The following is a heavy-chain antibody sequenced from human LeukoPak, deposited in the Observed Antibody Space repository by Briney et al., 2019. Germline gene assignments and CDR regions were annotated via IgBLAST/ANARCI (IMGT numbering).Heavy chain of an antibody. CDR3: ARDDSIAAAGLF. CDR2: IIPIFGTA. CDR1: GGTFSSYA. D-gene: IGHD6-13*01. J-gene: IGHJ4*02. V-gene: IGHV1-69*13. Sequence: ASVKVSCKASGGTFSSYAISWVRQAPGQGLEWRGGIIPIFGTANYAQKFQGRVTITADESTSTAYMELSSLRSEDTAVYYRARDDSIAAAGLFCGQGTLVTVPS.